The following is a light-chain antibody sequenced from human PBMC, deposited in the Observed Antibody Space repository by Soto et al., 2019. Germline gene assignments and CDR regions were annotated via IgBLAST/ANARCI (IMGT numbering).Light chain of an antibody. CDR1: QSVSNN. Sequence: EIVMTQSPATLSVSPGERATLSCRASQSVSNNLAWYQQKPGQAPRLLIYGASTGDPGIPARFSGSGSGTEFTLTISSLLSEDFAVYYCQQYNNWPPYTFGQGTKLEIK. J-gene: IGKJ2*01. CDR3: QQYNNWPPYT. CDR2: GAS. V-gene: IGKV3-15*01.